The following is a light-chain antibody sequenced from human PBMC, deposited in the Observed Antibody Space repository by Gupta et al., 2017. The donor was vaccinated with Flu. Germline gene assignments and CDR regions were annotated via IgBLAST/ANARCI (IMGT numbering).Light chain of an antibody. Sequence: SYVLTQPPSVSVAPGQTARIPCGGNNIGSKTVHWYQQKPGQAPVLVVYDDTDRPSGIPERFSGSNSGNTATLTITRVEAGDEADYYCQVWDSSSDHVIFGGGIKLTVL. CDR2: DDT. V-gene: IGLV3-21*02. CDR3: QVWDSSSDHVI. CDR1: NIGSKT. J-gene: IGLJ2*01.